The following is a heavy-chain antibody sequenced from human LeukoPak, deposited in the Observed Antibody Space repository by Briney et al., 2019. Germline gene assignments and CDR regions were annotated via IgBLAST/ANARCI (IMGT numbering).Heavy chain of an antibody. CDR3: ARDLAGSYSGCYFDY. Sequence: GGSLRLSCAASGFTFSSYAMHWVRQAPGKGLEWVAVISYDGSNKYYADSVKGRFTISRDNSKNTLYLQMNSLRAEDTAVYYCARDLAGSYSGCYFDYWGQGTLVTVSS. J-gene: IGHJ4*02. D-gene: IGHD5-12*01. CDR1: GFTFSSYA. CDR2: ISYDGSNK. V-gene: IGHV3-30*04.